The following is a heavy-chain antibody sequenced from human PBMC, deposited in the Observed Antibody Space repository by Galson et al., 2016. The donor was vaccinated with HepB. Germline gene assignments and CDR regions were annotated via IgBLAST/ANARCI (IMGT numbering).Heavy chain of an antibody. CDR1: GDTFSKYA. V-gene: IGHV1-69*13. Sequence: SVKVSCKASGDTFSKYAISWVRQAPGQGLEWMGGIIPMLGTANYEQKFQGRVTITADESTSTAYMELSSLRPEDTAVYYCARSLVYDGLDYWGQGTLVTVSS. CDR2: IIPMLGTA. D-gene: IGHD5/OR15-5a*01. CDR3: ARSLVYDGLDY. J-gene: IGHJ4*02.